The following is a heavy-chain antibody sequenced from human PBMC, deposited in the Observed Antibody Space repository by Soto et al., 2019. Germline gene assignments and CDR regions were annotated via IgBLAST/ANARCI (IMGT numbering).Heavy chain of an antibody. Sequence: QVQLVQSGAEVKKPGSSVKVSCKASGGTFSSYAISWVRQDPGQGLEWMGGISPISDTTNTAQKFQGRVTITADESTSTVYMELRRLRSEDTAVYYCARSPVRRTSFEIYYYYYYGMDVWGQGTTVTVSS. D-gene: IGHD2-2*01. CDR2: ISPISDTT. V-gene: IGHV1-69*01. CDR1: GGTFSSYA. CDR3: ARSPVRRTSFEIYYYYYYGMDV. J-gene: IGHJ6*02.